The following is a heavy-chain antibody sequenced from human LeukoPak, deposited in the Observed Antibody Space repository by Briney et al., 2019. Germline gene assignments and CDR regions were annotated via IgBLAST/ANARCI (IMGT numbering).Heavy chain of an antibody. CDR2: ISTSSRYM. D-gene: IGHD2-2*01. CDR3: ARADCSSSTCYLRRSWFDP. V-gene: IGHV3-21*01. J-gene: IGHJ5*02. Sequence: GGSLRLSCAASGFTLSNDMNWVRQAPGKGLEWVSSISTSSRYMYYKDSVRGRFTISRDDAKNSLYLEMNSLRAEDTAVYYCARADCSSSTCYLRRSWFDPWGQGTLVTVSS. CDR1: GFTLSND.